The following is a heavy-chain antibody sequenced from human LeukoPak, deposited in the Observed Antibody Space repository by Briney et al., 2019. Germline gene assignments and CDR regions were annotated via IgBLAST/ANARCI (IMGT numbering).Heavy chain of an antibody. CDR2: IIPNSGGT. CDR1: GYTFIDYH. J-gene: IGHJ4*02. D-gene: IGHD3-10*01. V-gene: IGHV1-2*02. Sequence: ASVKVSCKASGYTFIDYHIHWVRQAPGQGLEWMGRIIPNSGGTDYAQKFQGRVTMTRDTSINTAYMELNSLRSDDTAVYHCARDSSYFGGSDYWGQGTLVTVSS. CDR3: ARDSSYFGGSDY.